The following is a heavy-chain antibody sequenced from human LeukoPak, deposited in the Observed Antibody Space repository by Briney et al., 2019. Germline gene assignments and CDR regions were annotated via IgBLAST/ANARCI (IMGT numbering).Heavy chain of an antibody. CDR1: GGSFSGYY. Sequence: ETLSLTCAVYGGSFSGYYWSWIRQPPGKGLEWIGEINHSGSTNYNPSLKSRVTISVDTSKNQFSLKLSSVTAADTAVYYCARGYYDYVWGSYRTTSFDYWGQGTLVTVSS. CDR2: INHSGST. D-gene: IGHD3-16*02. CDR3: ARGYYDYVWGSYRTTSFDY. J-gene: IGHJ4*02. V-gene: IGHV4-34*01.